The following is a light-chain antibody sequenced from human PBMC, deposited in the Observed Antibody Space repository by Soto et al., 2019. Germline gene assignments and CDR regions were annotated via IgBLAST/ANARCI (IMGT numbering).Light chain of an antibody. Sequence: EIVLTQSPATLSLSPGGRATLSCRASQSVSSYLAWYQQKPGQAPRLLIHDASNRATGIPARFSGSGSGTDFTLTISSLEPEDFAVYYCQQRSNWPSITFGQGTRLEI. CDR1: QSVSSY. CDR3: QQRSNWPSIT. CDR2: DAS. J-gene: IGKJ5*01. V-gene: IGKV3-11*01.